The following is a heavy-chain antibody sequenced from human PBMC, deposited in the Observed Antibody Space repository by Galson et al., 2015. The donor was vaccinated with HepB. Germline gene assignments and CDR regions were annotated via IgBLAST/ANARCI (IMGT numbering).Heavy chain of an antibody. J-gene: IGHJ4*02. Sequence: SVKVSCKASGYTFTSYYMHWVRQAPGQGLEWMGIINPSGGSTSYAQKFQGRVTMTRDTSTSTVYMELSSLRSEDTAVYYCARVRGVRGVIGVQGFDYWGQGTLVTVSS. CDR3: ARVRGVRGVIGVQGFDY. D-gene: IGHD3-10*01. CDR1: GYTFTSYY. CDR2: INPSGGST. V-gene: IGHV1-46*03.